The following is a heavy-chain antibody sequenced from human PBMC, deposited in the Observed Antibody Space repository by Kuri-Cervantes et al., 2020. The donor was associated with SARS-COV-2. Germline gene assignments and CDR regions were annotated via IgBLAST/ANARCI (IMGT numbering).Heavy chain of an antibody. V-gene: IGHV3-20*04. CDR3: ARGHYDFWSGYHAQYYFDY. Sequence: GESLKISCAASGFTVSSNYMSWVRQALGKGLEWVSGINWNGGSTGYADSVKGRFTISRDNAKNSLYLQMNSLRAEDTAVYYCARGHYDFWSGYHAQYYFDYWGQGTLVTVSS. J-gene: IGHJ4*02. D-gene: IGHD3-3*01. CDR2: INWNGGST. CDR1: GFTVSSNY.